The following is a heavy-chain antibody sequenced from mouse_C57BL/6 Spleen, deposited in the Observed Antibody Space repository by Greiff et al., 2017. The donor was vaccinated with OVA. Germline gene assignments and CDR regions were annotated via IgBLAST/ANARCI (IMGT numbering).Heavy chain of an antibody. V-gene: IGHV1-52*01. Sequence: QVQLQQPGAELVRPGSSVKLSCKASGYTFTSYWMHWVKQRPKQGLEWIGNIDPSASETHYNQKFQDKATLTVDKSSSTAYMQLSSLTSDDSAVYYCARLGTTVVAYDYWGQGTTLTFSS. CDR1: GYTFTSYW. CDR2: IDPSASET. CDR3: ARLGTTVVAYDY. J-gene: IGHJ2*01. D-gene: IGHD1-1*01.